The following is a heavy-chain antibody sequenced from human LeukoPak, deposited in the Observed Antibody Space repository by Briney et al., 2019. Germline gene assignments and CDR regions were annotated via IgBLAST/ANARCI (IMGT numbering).Heavy chain of an antibody. Sequence: LVESGGGVVQPGWSLRRSCAASGFTFSNYVMHWVRQPRGKELECVAVTSYDETHKYYADSVKGRFTITRDNSKNTLYLQMNSLRAEDTAVYYCAKGHRSGWYYLDYWGQGTLVTVSS. CDR3: AKGHRSGWYYLDY. CDR2: TSYDETHK. CDR1: GFTFSNYV. V-gene: IGHV3-30*18. J-gene: IGHJ4*02. D-gene: IGHD6-19*01.